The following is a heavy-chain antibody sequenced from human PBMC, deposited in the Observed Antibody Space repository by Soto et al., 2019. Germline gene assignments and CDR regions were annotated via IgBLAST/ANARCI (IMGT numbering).Heavy chain of an antibody. CDR2: ISASNGNT. J-gene: IGHJ4*02. V-gene: IGHV1-18*04. CDR1: GYTFTTYG. D-gene: IGHD3-22*01. CDR3: ASEPIYFIDRRGNYSMGY. Sequence: AAEKVSCKASGYTFTTYGLSWVRQAPGQGXECVGWISASNGNTHYSQKFHGRVTMTTDTSTSTAYMELRSLTSGDTAVYYCASEPIYFIDRRGNYSMGYWGQGTLVTVSS.